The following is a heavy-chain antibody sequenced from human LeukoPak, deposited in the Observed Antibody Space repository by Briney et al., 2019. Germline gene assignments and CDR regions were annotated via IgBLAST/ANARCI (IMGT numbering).Heavy chain of an antibody. CDR1: GFTFSNYA. CDR3: AKRLSFGVAIGDFDY. CDR2: IRGSGDST. J-gene: IGHJ4*02. Sequence: GGSLRLSCAASGFTFSNYAMSWVRPAPGKGREWVSAIRGSGDSTYYTDSVKGRFTISRDSSMETLYMQMNSLRAEDTATYFCAKRLSFGVAIGDFDYWGQGALVTVSS. V-gene: IGHV3-23*01. D-gene: IGHD3-3*01.